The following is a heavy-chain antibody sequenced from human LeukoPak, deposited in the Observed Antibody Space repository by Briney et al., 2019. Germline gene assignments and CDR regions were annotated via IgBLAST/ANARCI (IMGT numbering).Heavy chain of an antibody. J-gene: IGHJ6*02. Sequence: SETLSLTCAVYGGSFSGYYWSWIRQPPGKGLEWIGEINHSGSTNYNPSLKSRVTISADTSKNQFSLKLSSVTAADTAVYYCARPRMRITMVRGVMRGMDVWGQGTTVTVSS. CDR2: INHSGST. CDR3: ARPRMRITMVRGVMRGMDV. V-gene: IGHV4-34*01. D-gene: IGHD3-10*01. CDR1: GGSFSGYY.